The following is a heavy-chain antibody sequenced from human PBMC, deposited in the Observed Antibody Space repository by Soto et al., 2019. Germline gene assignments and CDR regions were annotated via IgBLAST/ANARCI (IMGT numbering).Heavy chain of an antibody. J-gene: IGHJ4*02. CDR3: AGGRGYSYGYLDY. D-gene: IGHD5-18*01. CDR1: GFTFSSYA. Sequence: GGSLRLSCAASGFTFSSYAMHWVRQAPGKGLEWVAVISYDGSNKYYADSVKGRFTISRDNSKNTLYLQMNSLRAEDTAVYYCAGGRGYSYGYLDYWGQGTLVTVSS. V-gene: IGHV3-30-3*01. CDR2: ISYDGSNK.